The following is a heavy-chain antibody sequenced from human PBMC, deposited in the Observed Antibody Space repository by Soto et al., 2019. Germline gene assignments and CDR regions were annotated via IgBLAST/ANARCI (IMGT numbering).Heavy chain of an antibody. J-gene: IGHJ4*02. D-gene: IGHD2-21*01. V-gene: IGHV3-33*03. CDR1: GFTFSSYG. Sequence: GGSLRLSCAASGFTFSSYGMHWVRQAPGKGLEWVAVIWYDGSSKYYADSVKGRFTISRDNSKNTLYLQMNSLRVEDTAVYYCTQGDTSDPFHHWGQGTLVTVSS. CDR3: TQGDTSDPFHH. CDR2: IWYDGSSK.